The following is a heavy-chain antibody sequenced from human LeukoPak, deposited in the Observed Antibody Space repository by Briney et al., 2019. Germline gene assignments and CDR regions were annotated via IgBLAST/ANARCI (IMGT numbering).Heavy chain of an antibody. CDR3: AKDILSDDGLVGGAFDI. Sequence: GGSLRLSCAASRFTFSSYAMSWVRQAPGKGLEWVSAISGSGGSTYYADSVKGRFTISRDNSKNTLYLQMNSLRAEDTAVYYCAKDILSDDGLVGGAFDIWGQGTMVTVSS. CDR1: RFTFSSYA. D-gene: IGHD2-8*02. V-gene: IGHV3-23*01. CDR2: ISGSGGST. J-gene: IGHJ3*02.